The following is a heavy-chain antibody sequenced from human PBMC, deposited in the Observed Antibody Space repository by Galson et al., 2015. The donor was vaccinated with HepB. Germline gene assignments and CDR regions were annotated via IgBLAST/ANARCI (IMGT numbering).Heavy chain of an antibody. V-gene: IGHV3-48*02. D-gene: IGHD2-2*01. J-gene: IGHJ6*02. CDR2: ISSSSSTI. CDR3: ARGFPVPAYYGMDV. CDR1: GFTFSSYS. Sequence: SLRLSCAASGFTFSSYSMNWVRQAPGKGLEWVSYISSSSSTIYYADSVKGRFTISRDNAKNSLYLQMNSLRDEDTAVYYCARGFPVPAYYGMDVWGQGTTVTVSS.